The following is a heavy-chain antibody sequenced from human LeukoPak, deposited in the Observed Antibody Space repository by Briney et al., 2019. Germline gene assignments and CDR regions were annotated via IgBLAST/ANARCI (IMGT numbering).Heavy chain of an antibody. CDR2: LYHSDSA. Sequence: SETLSLTCAVSGYSISNNYYWVWIRQPPGRGLEWIGSLYHSDSAYYNTPLRSRVSMPVDTSKNQFSLTLSFVTAADTAVYYCPRQHDSYYYYYRDVWGSGTTVTVSS. CDR1: GYSISNNYY. J-gene: IGHJ6*03. CDR3: PRQHDSYYYYYRDV. V-gene: IGHV4-38-2*01.